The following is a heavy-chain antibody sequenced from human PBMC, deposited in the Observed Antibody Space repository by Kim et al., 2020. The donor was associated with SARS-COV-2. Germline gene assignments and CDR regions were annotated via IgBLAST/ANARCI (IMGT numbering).Heavy chain of an antibody. CDR3: ARPRGSSVDY. D-gene: IGHD2-2*01. CDR2: DT. V-gene: IGHV5-51*01. Sequence: DTRYSPSFQGQVTISADKSISTAYLQWSSLKASDTAMYYCARPRGSSVDYWGQGTLVTVSS. J-gene: IGHJ4*02.